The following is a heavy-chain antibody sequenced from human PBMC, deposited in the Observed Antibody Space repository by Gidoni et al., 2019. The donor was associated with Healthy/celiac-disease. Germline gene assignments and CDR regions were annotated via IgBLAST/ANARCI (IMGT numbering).Heavy chain of an antibody. CDR1: GFTFSSYA. CDR2: ISGSGGST. J-gene: IGHJ6*02. V-gene: IGHV3-23*01. Sequence: EVKPLESGGGLVQPGGSLRLSCAASGFTFSSYAMSWVRQGPGKGLEWVSAISGSGGSTYYADSVKGRFTISRDNSKNTLYLQMNSLRAEDTAVYYCAKDLGGYYYYYGMDVWGQGTTVTVSS. CDR3: AKDLGGYYYYYGMDV.